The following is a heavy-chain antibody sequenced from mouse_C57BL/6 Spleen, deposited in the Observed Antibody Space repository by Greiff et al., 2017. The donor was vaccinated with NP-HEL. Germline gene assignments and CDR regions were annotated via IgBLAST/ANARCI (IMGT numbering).Heavy chain of an antibody. D-gene: IGHD2-5*01. V-gene: IGHV1-82*01. J-gene: IGHJ2*01. CDR1: GYAFSSSW. Sequence: VKLQESGPELVKPGASVKISCKASGYAFSSSWMNWVKQRPGKGLEWIGRIYPGDGDTNYNGKFKGKATLTADKSSSTAYMQLSSLTSEDSAVYFCARGRSNYEDYWGQGTTLTVSS. CDR3: ARGRSNYEDY. CDR2: IYPGDGDT.